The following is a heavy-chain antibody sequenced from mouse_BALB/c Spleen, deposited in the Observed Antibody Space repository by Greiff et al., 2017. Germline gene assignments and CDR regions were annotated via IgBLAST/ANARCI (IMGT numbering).Heavy chain of an antibody. CDR2: ISYSGST. Sequence: EVKLMESGPGLVKPSQSLSLTCTVTGYSITSDYAWNWIRQFPGNKLEWMGYISYSGSTSYNPSLKSRISITRDTSKNQFFLHLNSVTTEDTATYYCARSPIYDGTYFDYWGQGTTLTVSS. J-gene: IGHJ2*01. CDR1: GYSITSDYA. CDR3: ARSPIYDGTYFDY. D-gene: IGHD2-3*01. V-gene: IGHV3-2*02.